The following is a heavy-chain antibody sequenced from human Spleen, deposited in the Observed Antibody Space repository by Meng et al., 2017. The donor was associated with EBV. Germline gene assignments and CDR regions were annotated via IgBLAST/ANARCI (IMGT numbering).Heavy chain of an antibody. V-gene: IGHV4-61*01. CDR3: ARKLYTDSFFDS. CDR2: IYFTGST. CDR1: GGSVRSGTYY. Sequence: QRQLQESGPGLVKPSATSSLTCTVSGGSVRSGTYYWSWIRPPPGKGLELIGYIYFTGSTKYNPSLKTRVTISVDTSRNQFSLRLTSVTTADTAVYYCARKLYTDSFFDSWGQGTLVTVSS. J-gene: IGHJ4*02. D-gene: IGHD2-2*02.